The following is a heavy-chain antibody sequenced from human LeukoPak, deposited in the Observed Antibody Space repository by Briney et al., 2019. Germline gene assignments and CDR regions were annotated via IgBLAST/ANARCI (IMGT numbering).Heavy chain of an antibody. D-gene: IGHD2-15*01. Sequence: SVKVSCKASGGTFSSYAISWVRQAPGQGLEWMGGIIPIFGTANYAQKFQGRVTITADESTSTAYMELSSLRSEDTAVYYCARERGGSRGFDYWGQGTLATVSS. J-gene: IGHJ4*02. CDR1: GGTFSSYA. CDR3: ARERGGSRGFDY. V-gene: IGHV1-69*01. CDR2: IIPIFGTA.